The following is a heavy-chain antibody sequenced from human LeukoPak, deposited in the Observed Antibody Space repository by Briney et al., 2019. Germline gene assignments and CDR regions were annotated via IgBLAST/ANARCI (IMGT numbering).Heavy chain of an antibody. Sequence: SETLSLTCTVSGGSISTSDYYWGWIRQSPGKGLEWIGSIYYSGSTYFNPSLKSRVTMSVDTSKNQFSLKLTSVTAADTAVYYCARLSKGRYFDYIFDHWGQGTLVTVSS. V-gene: IGHV4-39*01. CDR2: IYYSGST. CDR3: ARLSKGRYFDYIFDH. D-gene: IGHD3-9*01. J-gene: IGHJ4*02. CDR1: GGSISTSDYY.